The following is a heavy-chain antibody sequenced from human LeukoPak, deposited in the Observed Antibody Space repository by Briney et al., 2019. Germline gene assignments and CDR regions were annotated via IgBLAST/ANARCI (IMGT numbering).Heavy chain of an antibody. CDR3: AKDRSITILRYYFDY. D-gene: IGHD3-9*01. CDR2: ISYDGSNK. CDR1: GFTFSSYG. Sequence: PGGSLRLSCAASGFTFSSYGMHWVRQAPGKGLEWVAVISYDGSNKYYADSVKGRFTISRDNSKNTLYLQMNSLRAEDTAVYYCAKDRSITILRYYFDYWGQGTLVTVPS. J-gene: IGHJ4*02. V-gene: IGHV3-30*18.